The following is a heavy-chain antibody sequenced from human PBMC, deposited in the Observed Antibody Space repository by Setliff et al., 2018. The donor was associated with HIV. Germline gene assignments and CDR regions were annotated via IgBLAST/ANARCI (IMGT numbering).Heavy chain of an antibody. V-gene: IGHV4-39*01. D-gene: IGHD6-13*01. J-gene: IGHJ6*03. Sequence: SETLSLTCTVSGGSISSNNYYWGWIRQSPGKGLEWFGSIYYSGNAYYNPSLKSRLTISMDTSKNQFSLKLNSVTAADTALYYCARGRYRSRWYASDHYYIDVWGKGTTVTVSS. CDR3: ARGRYRSRWYASDHYYIDV. CDR1: GGSISSNNYY. CDR2: IYYSGNA.